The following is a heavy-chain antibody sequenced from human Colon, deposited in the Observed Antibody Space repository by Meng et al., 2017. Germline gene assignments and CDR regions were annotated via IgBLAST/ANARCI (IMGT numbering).Heavy chain of an antibody. CDR1: GGSISSSNW. V-gene: IGHV4-4*02. D-gene: IGHD6-6*01. CDR2: SYHSVST. CDR3: ARVYYSERQIVFRRGFDP. J-gene: IGHJ5*02. Sequence: GSLRLSCAVSGGSISSSNWWSWVRQPPGKGMEWIGESYHSVSTNYNPSLKSRVTISVDKSKNQFSMKLSYVTTADTAVYYPARVYYSERQIVFRRGFDPWGQGTLVTVSS.